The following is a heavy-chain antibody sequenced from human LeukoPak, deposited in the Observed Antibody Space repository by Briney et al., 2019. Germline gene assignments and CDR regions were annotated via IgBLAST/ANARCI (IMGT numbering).Heavy chain of an antibody. CDR3: ARAEYNWFDP. CDR2: INHSGST. CDR1: GGSFSGYY. Sequence: PSETLSLTCAVYGGSFSGYYWSWIRQPPGKGLEWIGEINHSGSTNYNPSLKSRVTISVDTSKNQFSLKLSSVTAADTAVYYCARAEYNWFDPWSQGTLVTVSS. J-gene: IGHJ5*02. V-gene: IGHV4-34*01.